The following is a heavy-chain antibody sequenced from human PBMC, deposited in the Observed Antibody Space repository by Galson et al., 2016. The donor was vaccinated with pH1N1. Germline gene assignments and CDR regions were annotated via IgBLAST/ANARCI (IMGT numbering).Heavy chain of an antibody. Sequence: SLRLSCAASGFTFTSYAMHWVRQAPGKGLEWVAVILYDGTNEYYADSVKGRFTISRDKTQSTVYLQMNSLRTEDTVVYYCARDSEYSGHEGFHWAQGTLVIVSS. V-gene: IGHV3-30*04. D-gene: IGHD5-12*01. J-gene: IGHJ4*02. CDR1: GFTFTSYA. CDR3: ARDSEYSGHEGFH. CDR2: ILYDGTNE.